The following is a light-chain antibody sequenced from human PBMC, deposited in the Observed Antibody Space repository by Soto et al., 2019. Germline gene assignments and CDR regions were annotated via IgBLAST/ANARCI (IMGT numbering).Light chain of an antibody. Sequence: DIQMTQSPSSLSASVGDRVTITCRASQSISTYLIWYQQKPGKAPKLLIYAASSLQSGVPSRFSGSESGTEFTLTISSLQPDDSATYYCQQYNSHRTFGQGTKVDIK. CDR2: AAS. J-gene: IGKJ1*01. CDR1: QSISTY. CDR3: QQYNSHRT. V-gene: IGKV1-39*01.